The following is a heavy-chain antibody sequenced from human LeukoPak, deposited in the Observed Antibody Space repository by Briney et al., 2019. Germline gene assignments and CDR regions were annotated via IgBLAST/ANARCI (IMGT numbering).Heavy chain of an antibody. CDR2: IWYDGSNK. CDR1: GFTFSSYG. CDR3: AREGGITMTPPDY. V-gene: IGHV3-33*01. Sequence: GGSLRLSCAASGFTFSSYGMHWVRQAPGKGLEWVAVIWYDGSNKYYADSVKGRFTISRDNSKNMLYLQMNSLRAEDTAVYYCAREGGITMTPPDYWGQGTLVTVSS. J-gene: IGHJ4*02. D-gene: IGHD3-22*01.